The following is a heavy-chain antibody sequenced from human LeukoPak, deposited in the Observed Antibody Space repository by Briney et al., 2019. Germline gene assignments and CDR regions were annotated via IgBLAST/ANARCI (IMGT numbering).Heavy chain of an antibody. V-gene: IGHV4-30-2*05. CDR2: INHSGST. D-gene: IGHD3-22*01. J-gene: IGHJ4*02. Sequence: SETLSLTCAVSGGSISSGGYSWSWIRQPPGKGLEWIGEINHSGSTNYNPSLKSRVTISVDTSKNQFSLKLSSVTAADTAVYYCARDSSGYPDYWGQGTLVTVSS. CDR1: GGSISSGGYS. CDR3: ARDSSGYPDY.